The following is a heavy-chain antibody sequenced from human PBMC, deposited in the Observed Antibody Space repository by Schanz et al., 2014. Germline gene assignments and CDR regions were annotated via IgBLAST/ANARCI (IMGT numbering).Heavy chain of an antibody. Sequence: EVQLLESGGGLIQPGGSLRLSCAASGFTFRSYAMSWVRQAPGKGLEWVSVISGSGDHTHYADSVKGRFTISRDTSGNTRDLQMNSLTGEDTAVYYCAKDGVPSPRGWIGGYCYAGGADYWGQGTLVTVSS. CDR1: GFTFRSYA. CDR3: AKDGVPSPRGWIGGYCYAGGADY. D-gene: IGHD2-21*02. J-gene: IGHJ4*02. V-gene: IGHV3-23*01. CDR2: ISGSGDHT.